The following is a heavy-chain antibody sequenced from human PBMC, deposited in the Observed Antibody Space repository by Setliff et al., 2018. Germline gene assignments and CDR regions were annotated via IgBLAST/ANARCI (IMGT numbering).Heavy chain of an antibody. CDR2: ISAKNGDT. D-gene: IGHD5-18*01. CDR3: AREGVDTRSSTDYRYYMDV. V-gene: IGHV1-18*01. CDR1: GYTFTSYG. Sequence: ASVKVSCKASGYTFTSYGITWVRQAPGQGLEWMGWISAKNGDTNYAQKLQGRVTMTTDTSTSTAYMELRSLRSDDTAVYYCAREGVDTRSSTDYRYYMDVWGKGTTVTSP. J-gene: IGHJ6*03.